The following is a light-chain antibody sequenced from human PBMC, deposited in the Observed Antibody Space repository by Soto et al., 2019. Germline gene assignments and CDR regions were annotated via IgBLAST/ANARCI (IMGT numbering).Light chain of an antibody. V-gene: IGKV1-39*01. CDR3: QQSYSILT. CDR2: AAY. J-gene: IGKJ1*01. CDR1: QSISDY. Sequence: DIQMTQSPSSLSASVGDRVTITCRASQSISDYLNWYQQKPGKAPELLIYAAYTLQSGVPSRFSGSGSGTDFTLIISSLQPEDFATYFCQQSYSILTFGQGTKVEIK.